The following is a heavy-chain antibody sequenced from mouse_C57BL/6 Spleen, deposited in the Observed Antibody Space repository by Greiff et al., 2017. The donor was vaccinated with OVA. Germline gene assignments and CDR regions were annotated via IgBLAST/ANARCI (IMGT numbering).Heavy chain of an antibody. CDR3: TRASYYYAMDY. CDR1: GFTFSSYA. Sequence: EVNVVESGEGLVKPGGSLKLSCAASGFTFSSYAMSWVRQTPEKRLEWVAYISSGGDYIYYADTVKGRFTISRDNARNTLYLQMSSLKSEDTAMYYCTRASYYYAMDYWGQGTSVTVSS. V-gene: IGHV5-9-1*02. CDR2: ISSGGDYI. J-gene: IGHJ4*01. D-gene: IGHD6-1*01.